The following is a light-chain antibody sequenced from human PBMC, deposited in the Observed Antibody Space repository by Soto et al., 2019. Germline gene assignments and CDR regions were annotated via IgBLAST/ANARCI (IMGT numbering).Light chain of an antibody. CDR2: DAS. J-gene: IGKJ4*01. Sequence: DIQMTQSPSSLSASVGDRVTITCQASQDITNYLNWYQQKPGKAPKLLIYDASNLETGVPSRFSGSGSGTVFTFTISSLQPEDIATYYCQQYDNLPLTCGGGTKVEIK. CDR3: QQYDNLPLT. V-gene: IGKV1-33*01. CDR1: QDITNY.